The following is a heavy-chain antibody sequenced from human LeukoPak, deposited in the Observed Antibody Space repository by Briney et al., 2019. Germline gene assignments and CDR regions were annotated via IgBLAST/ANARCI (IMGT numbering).Heavy chain of an antibody. CDR2: IKSKTDGGTT. V-gene: IGHV3-15*01. Sequence: GGSLRLSCAASGFTFSNAWMSWVRQAPGKGLEWVGRIKSKTDGGTTDYAAPVKGRFTISRDNSKNTLYLQMNSLRAEDTAVYYCAKLDGYSSSSDYWGQGTLVTVSS. D-gene: IGHD6-13*01. CDR1: GFTFSNAW. CDR3: AKLDGYSSSSDY. J-gene: IGHJ4*02.